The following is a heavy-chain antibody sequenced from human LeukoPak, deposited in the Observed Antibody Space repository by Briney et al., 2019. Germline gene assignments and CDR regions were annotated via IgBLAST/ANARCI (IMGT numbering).Heavy chain of an antibody. CDR3: AKDREAAAAPLNWFDP. CDR2: IGGSGVNT. V-gene: IGHV3-23*01. CDR1: GFTFSSYA. Sequence: GGSLRLSCAASGFTFSSYAMSWVRQAPVKGLEWVSTIGGSGVNTYYADSVKGRFTISRDNSKNTLHLQMNSLRAEDTAVYYCAKDREAAAAPLNWFDPWGQGTLVAVSS. J-gene: IGHJ5*02. D-gene: IGHD6-13*01.